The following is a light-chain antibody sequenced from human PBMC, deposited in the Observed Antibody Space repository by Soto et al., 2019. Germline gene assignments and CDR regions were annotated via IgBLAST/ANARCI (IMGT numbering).Light chain of an antibody. CDR2: DAS. V-gene: IGKV3-11*01. J-gene: IGKJ4*01. CDR1: QSVGKY. CDR3: QQSDTSPLT. Sequence: EIVMTQSPATLSLSPGERATLSCRASQSVGKYLVRYQQKPGQAPRLLIYDASNRAPGIPARFSGSGSGTDFTLTISSLEPEDFAVYYCQQSDTSPLTFGGGTKVDIK.